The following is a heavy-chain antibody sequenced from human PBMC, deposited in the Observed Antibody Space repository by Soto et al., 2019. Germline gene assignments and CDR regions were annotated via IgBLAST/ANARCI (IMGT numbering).Heavy chain of an antibody. D-gene: IGHD3-3*01. CDR2: IYHSGST. Sequence: WSWIRQPPGKGLEWIGYIYHSGSTYYNPSLKSRVTISVDRSKNQFSLKLSSVTAADTAVYYCAGGPPFGRWGQGTLVTVSS. V-gene: IGHV4-30-2*01. J-gene: IGHJ4*02. CDR3: AGGPPFGR.